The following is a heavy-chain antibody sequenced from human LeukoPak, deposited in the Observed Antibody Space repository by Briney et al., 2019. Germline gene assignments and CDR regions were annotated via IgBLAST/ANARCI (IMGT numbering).Heavy chain of an antibody. CDR3: AKDRDYGLDY. J-gene: IGHJ4*02. D-gene: IGHD4-17*01. Sequence: SCKASGYTFTGYYMHWVRQAPGKGLEWVSAISGSGGSTYYADSVKGRFTISRDNSKNTLYLQMNSLRAEDTAVYYCAKDRDYGLDYWGQGTLVTVSS. V-gene: IGHV3-23*01. CDR2: ISGSGGST. CDR1: GYTFTGYY.